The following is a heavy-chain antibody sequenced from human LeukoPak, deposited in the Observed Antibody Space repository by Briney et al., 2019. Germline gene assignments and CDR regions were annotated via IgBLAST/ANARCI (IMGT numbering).Heavy chain of an antibody. V-gene: IGHV1-3*01. CDR1: GYTFTSYA. J-gene: IGHJ4*02. D-gene: IGHD4-17*01. CDR2: INAGNGNT. Sequence: ASVQVSCKASGYTFTSYAMHWVRQAPGQRLEWMGWINAGNGNTKYSQKFQGRVTITRDTSASTAYMELSSLRSEDTAVYYCARAYGDYFDYFDYWGQGTLATVSS. CDR3: ARAYGDYFDYFDY.